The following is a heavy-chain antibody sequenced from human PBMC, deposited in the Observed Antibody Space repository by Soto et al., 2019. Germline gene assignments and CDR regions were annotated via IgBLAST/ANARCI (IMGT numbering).Heavy chain of an antibody. CDR2: INPHGGST. J-gene: IGHJ5*02. CDR3: ARSSGGNFGIIIEGTNWFAP. Sequence: ASVKVSCKAPRDTFTSYYITWVRQAPGQGLEWMGVINPHGGSTAYAQKFKGRVTLTRDTSASTVYMEVSSLTSEDTAMYYCARSSGGNFGIIIEGTNWFAPWGQGTQVTLSS. V-gene: IGHV1-46*01. CDR1: RDTFTSYY. D-gene: IGHD1-26*01.